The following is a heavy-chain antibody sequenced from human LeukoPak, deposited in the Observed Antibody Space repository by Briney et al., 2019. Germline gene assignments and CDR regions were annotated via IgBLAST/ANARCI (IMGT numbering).Heavy chain of an antibody. D-gene: IGHD2-21*01. CDR1: GYNFNTHW. J-gene: IGHJ4*02. CDR2: IDPSDSYT. CDR3: ARRGDEVDY. V-gene: IGHV5-10-1*01. Sequence: RGESLKISCRTSGYNFNTHWIGWVRQMPGKGLEWMGRIDPSDSYTNYSPSFQGHVTISADKSISTAYLQWSSLKASDTAMYYCARRGDEVDYWGQGTLVTVSS.